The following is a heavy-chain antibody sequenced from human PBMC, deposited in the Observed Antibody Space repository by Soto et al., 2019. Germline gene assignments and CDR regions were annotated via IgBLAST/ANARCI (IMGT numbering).Heavy chain of an antibody. V-gene: IGHV3-23*01. CDR3: AKDHDYGSGSYNDNWFDP. CDR1: GFTFSSYA. J-gene: IGHJ5*02. CDR2: ISGSGGST. Sequence: GGSLRLSCAASGFTFSSYAMSWVRQAPGKRLEWVSAISGSGGSTYYADSVKGRFTISRDNSKNTLYLQMNSLRAEDTAVYYCAKDHDYGSGSYNDNWFDPWGQGTLVTVSS. D-gene: IGHD3-10*01.